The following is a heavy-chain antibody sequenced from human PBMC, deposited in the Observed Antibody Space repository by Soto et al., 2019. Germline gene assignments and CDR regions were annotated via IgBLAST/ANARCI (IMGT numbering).Heavy chain of an antibody. V-gene: IGHV3-64*01. CDR3: ARVGGAAAFDI. CDR1: GFTFSSYA. J-gene: IGHJ3*02. D-gene: IGHD2-15*01. CDR2: ISSNGGST. Sequence: GGSLRLSCAASGFTFSSYAMHWVRQAPGKGLEYVSAISSNGGSTYYANSVKGRFTISRDNSKNTLYLQMGSLRAEDMAVYYCARVGGAAAFDIWGQGTMVTVSS.